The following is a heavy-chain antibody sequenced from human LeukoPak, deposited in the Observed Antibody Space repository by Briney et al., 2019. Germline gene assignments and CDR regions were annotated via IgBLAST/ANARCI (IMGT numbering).Heavy chain of an antibody. CDR2: ISSSGST. CDR3: ARSRDSSGYRNNWFDP. J-gene: IGHJ5*02. V-gene: IGHV4-59*01. D-gene: IGHD3-22*01. CDR1: DDSISSYY. Sequence: PSETLSLTCTVSDDSISSYYWSWIRQPPGKGLEWIGYISSSGSTNYNPSLKSRVTMSVGTSKNQFSLKLNSVTAADTAVYYCARSRDSSGYRNNWFDPWGQGTLVTVSS.